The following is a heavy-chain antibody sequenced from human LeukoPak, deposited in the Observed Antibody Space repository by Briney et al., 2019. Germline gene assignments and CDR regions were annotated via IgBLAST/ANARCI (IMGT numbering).Heavy chain of an antibody. Sequence: SETLSLTCTVSGYSISSGYYWGWTRQPPGKGLEWIGSIYHSGSTYYNPSLKSRVTISVDTSKNQFSLKLSSVTAADTAVYYCARTPGVTTYYYYYYMDVWGKGTTVTVSS. CDR3: ARTPGVTTYYYYYYMDV. CDR1: GYSISSGYY. D-gene: IGHD4-11*01. J-gene: IGHJ6*03. CDR2: IYHSGST. V-gene: IGHV4-38-2*02.